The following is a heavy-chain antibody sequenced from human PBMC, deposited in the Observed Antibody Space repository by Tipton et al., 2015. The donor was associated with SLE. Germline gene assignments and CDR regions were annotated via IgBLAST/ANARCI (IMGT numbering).Heavy chain of an antibody. V-gene: IGHV3-23*03. CDR3: AKDRGHGLYFDY. D-gene: IGHD3-10*01. J-gene: IGHJ4*02. Sequence: GSLRLSCAASGFTFSRYAMSWVRQAPGKGLEWVSGIYSDYSTFYADSVKGRFTISRDNSENTLHLQMNSLRAEDTAVYYCAKDRGHGLYFDYWGQGTLVTVSS. CDR2: IYSDYST. CDR1: GFTFSRYA.